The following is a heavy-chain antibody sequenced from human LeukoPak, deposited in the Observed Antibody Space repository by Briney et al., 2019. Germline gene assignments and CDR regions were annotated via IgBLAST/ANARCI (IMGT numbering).Heavy chain of an antibody. Sequence: PSETLSLTCSVSGGSISSYCWSWIRQPPGEGLEWIGYVHSSGSTNYNPSLKSRVAILVDTPKNQFTLKLSSVTAADTAVYYCARGVLVGATGHHFAYWGQGTLVTVSS. CDR1: GGSISSYC. D-gene: IGHD2-8*02. CDR3: ARGVLVGATGHHFAY. J-gene: IGHJ4*02. CDR2: VHSSGST. V-gene: IGHV4-59*01.